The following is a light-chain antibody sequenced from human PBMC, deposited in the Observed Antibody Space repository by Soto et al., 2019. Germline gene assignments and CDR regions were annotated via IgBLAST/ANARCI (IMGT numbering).Light chain of an antibody. CDR3: QQYNNWPPGT. V-gene: IGKV3-15*01. Sequence: EIVMTQSPATLSVSTGERVTLSCRASQSVSSNLAWYQQKPGQAPRLLIYGASTRATGIPARFSGSESGTEFTLTISSLQSEDFAVYYCQQYNNWPPGTFGQGTKVEIK. CDR1: QSVSSN. J-gene: IGKJ1*01. CDR2: GAS.